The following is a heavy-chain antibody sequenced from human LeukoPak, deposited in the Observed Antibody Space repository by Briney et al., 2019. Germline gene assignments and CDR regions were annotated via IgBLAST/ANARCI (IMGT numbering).Heavy chain of an antibody. D-gene: IGHD3-10*01. J-gene: IGHJ6*04. CDR2: ISSSSSYI. Sequence: GGSLRLSCAASGFTFSSYGMNWVRQAPGKGLEWVSSISSSSSYIYYADSVKGRFTISRDNAKNSLYLQMNSLRAEDTAVYYCARDVSDGSGSYYLDVWGKGTTVTVSS. CDR3: ARDVSDGSGSYYLDV. CDR1: GFTFSSYG. V-gene: IGHV3-21*01.